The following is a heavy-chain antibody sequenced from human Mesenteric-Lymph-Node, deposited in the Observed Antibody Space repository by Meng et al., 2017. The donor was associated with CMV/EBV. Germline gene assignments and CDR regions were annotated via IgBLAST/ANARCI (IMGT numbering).Heavy chain of an antibody. CDR2: ISYDGSSK. CDR3: ARAGDWSTFDY. J-gene: IGHJ4*02. CDR1: GFTFSSYA. V-gene: IGHV3-30*04. D-gene: IGHD3-3*01. Sequence: SCAASGFTFSSYAMHWVRQAPGKGLKWVAVISYDGSSKSYADSVKGRFTISRDNSKNTLYLQMNSLRPEDTAVYYCARAGDWSTFDYWGQGTLVTVSS.